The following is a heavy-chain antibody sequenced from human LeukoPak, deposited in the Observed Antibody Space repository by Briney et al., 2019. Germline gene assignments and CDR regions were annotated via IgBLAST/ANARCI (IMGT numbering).Heavy chain of an antibody. D-gene: IGHD3-22*01. Sequence: SETLSLTCTVSGGSISSYYWSWIRQPPGKGLEWIGYIYYSGSTNYNPSLKSRVTISVDTPKNQFSLKLSSVTAADTAVYYCAREHYYDSSGYYDTDAFDIWGQGTMVTVSS. J-gene: IGHJ3*02. CDR3: AREHYYDSSGYYDTDAFDI. V-gene: IGHV4-59*01. CDR1: GGSISSYY. CDR2: IYYSGST.